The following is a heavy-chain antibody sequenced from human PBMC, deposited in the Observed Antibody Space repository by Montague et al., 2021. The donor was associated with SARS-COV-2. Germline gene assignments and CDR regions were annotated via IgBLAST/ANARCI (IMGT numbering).Heavy chain of an antibody. CDR1: FRCMSRGN. J-gene: IGHJ5*02. CDR3: ARERGYQLLSGWFDP. Sequence: SETLSLTCAVAFRCMSRGNWGWIRKPPGKSPDRLVYSYSTWASNKNPSLKGRVSISVDTSKNQFSLEMNSVTAADTAVYYCARERGYQLLSGWFDPWGQGTLVTVSS. D-gene: IGHD2-2*01. CDR2: SYSTWAS. V-gene: IGHV4-59*01.